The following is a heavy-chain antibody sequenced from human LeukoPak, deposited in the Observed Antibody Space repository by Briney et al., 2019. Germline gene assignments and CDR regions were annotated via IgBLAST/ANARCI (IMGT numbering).Heavy chain of an antibody. CDR2: ISGSGGST. D-gene: IGHD2-2*01. J-gene: IGHJ4*02. CDR1: GFPFSRYA. V-gene: IGHV3-23*01. CDR3: AKGHRYCSSTSCPFDY. Sequence: GGSLRLSCAASGFPFSRYAMSWVRQATGKGLVWVSDISGSGGSTYYADSVKGRFTISRDNSKNTLYLQMNSLRAEDTAVYYCAKGHRYCSSTSCPFDYWGQGTLSPSPQ.